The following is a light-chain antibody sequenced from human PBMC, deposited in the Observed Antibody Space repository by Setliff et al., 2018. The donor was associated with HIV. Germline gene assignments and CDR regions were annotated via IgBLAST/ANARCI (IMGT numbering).Light chain of an antibody. CDR1: SRDVGGGSNY. J-gene: IGLJ1*01. CDR2: EVS. Sequence: QSALTQAASVSGSPGQSITMSCTGTSRDVGGGSNYVSWFQQHPGKAPKLMIYEVSKRPSGVSNRFSGSKSGNTASLTISGLQAEDEADYYCCSYAGSSTPYVFGTGTKVTVL. V-gene: IGLV2-23*02. CDR3: CSYAGSSTPYV.